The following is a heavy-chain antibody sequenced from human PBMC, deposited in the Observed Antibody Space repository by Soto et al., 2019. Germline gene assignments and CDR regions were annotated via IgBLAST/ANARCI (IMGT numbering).Heavy chain of an antibody. CDR1: GFTFSSYW. J-gene: IGHJ4*02. CDR2: IKQDGSEK. D-gene: IGHD6-19*01. V-gene: IGHV3-7*04. Sequence: EVQLVESGGGLVQPGGSLRLSCAASGFTFSSYWMSWVRQAPGKGLEWVANIKQDGSEKYYVDSVKGRFTISRDNDKNSLYLQMNSLRAEDTAVYYCARAVAGILSYFDYWGQGTLVTVFS. CDR3: ARAVAGILSYFDY.